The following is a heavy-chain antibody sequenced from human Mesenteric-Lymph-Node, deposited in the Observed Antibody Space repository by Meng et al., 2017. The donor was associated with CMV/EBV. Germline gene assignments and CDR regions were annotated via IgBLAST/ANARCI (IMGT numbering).Heavy chain of an antibody. CDR2: INSDGSTT. V-gene: IGHV3-74*01. Sequence: SLRLSCAASGFTLSSYWMHWVRQAPGKGLVWVSRINSDGSTTNYADSVKGRFTISRDNAKSTLYLQMNSLRAEDTAVYYCAAGYLDLWGRGTLVTVSS. CDR3: AAGYLDL. J-gene: IGHJ2*01. CDR1: GFTLSSYW.